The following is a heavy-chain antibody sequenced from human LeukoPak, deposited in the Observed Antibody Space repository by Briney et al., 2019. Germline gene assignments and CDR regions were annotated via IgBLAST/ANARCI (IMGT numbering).Heavy chain of an antibody. D-gene: IGHD6-19*01. CDR2: IYYSGST. V-gene: IGHV4-59*01. CDR1: GGAITNYY. CDR3: ARGYSSGWYLFDY. Sequence: PSETLSLTCGVSGGAITNYYWSWIRQPPGKGLEWIGYIYYSGSTNYNPSLKSRVTISVDTSKNQFSLKLSSVTAADTAVYYCARGYSSGWYLFDYWGQGTLVTVSS. J-gene: IGHJ4*02.